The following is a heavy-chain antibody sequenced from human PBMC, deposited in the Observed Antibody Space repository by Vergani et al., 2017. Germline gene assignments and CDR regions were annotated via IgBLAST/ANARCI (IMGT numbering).Heavy chain of an antibody. Sequence: QVQLVQSGAEVKKPGSSVKVSCKASGGTFSSYAISWVRQAPGQGVEWMGRIIPIFGTANYAQKFQGRVTITADESTSTAYMELSSLRSEDTAVYYCARDTRNLNLKVGGFDPWGQGTLVTVSS. D-gene: IGHD1-1*01. V-gene: IGHV1-69*18. CDR3: ARDTRNLNLKVGGFDP. CDR2: IIPIFGTA. CDR1: GGTFSSYA. J-gene: IGHJ5*02.